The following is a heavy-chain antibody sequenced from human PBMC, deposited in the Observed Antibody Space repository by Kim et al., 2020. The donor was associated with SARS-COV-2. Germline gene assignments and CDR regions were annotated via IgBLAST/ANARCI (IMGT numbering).Heavy chain of an antibody. CDR2: IYYSGST. J-gene: IGHJ5*02. V-gene: IGHV4-31*03. D-gene: IGHD6-25*01. CDR3: ARAPQSPHNSGDWFDP. CDR1: GGSISSGGYY. Sequence: SETLSLTCTVSGGSISSGGYYWSWIRQHPGKGLEWIGYIYYSGSTYYNPSLKSRVTISVDTSKNQFSLKLSSVTAADTAVYYCARAPQSPHNSGDWFDPWGQGTLVTVSS.